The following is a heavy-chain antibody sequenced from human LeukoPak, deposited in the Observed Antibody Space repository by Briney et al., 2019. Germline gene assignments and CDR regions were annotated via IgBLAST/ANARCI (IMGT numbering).Heavy chain of an antibody. J-gene: IGHJ4*02. CDR3: ARVPMVRGVHFDY. V-gene: IGHV4-59*06. CDR1: GGSISSYY. D-gene: IGHD3-10*01. Sequence: SETLSLTCTVSGGSISSYYWSWIRQHPGKGLEWIGYIYYSGSTYYNPSLKSRVTISVDTSKNQFSLKLSSVTAADTAVYYCARVPMVRGVHFDYWGQGTLVTVSS. CDR2: IYYSGST.